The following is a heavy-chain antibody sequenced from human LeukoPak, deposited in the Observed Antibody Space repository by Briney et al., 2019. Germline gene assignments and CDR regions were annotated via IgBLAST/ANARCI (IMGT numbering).Heavy chain of an antibody. CDR1: GFTFSKYW. J-gene: IGHJ6*03. V-gene: IGHV3-7*01. CDR3: ASETIIVVPAAIGPVYYYYYMDV. Sequence: PGGSLRLSCAASGFTFSKYWMSWVRQAPGKGLEWVANIKQDGSEKYYVDSVKGRFTISRDNAKNALYLQMNSLRAEDTAVYYCASETIIVVPAAIGPVYYYYYMDVWGKGTTVTVSS. D-gene: IGHD2-2*02. CDR2: IKQDGSEK.